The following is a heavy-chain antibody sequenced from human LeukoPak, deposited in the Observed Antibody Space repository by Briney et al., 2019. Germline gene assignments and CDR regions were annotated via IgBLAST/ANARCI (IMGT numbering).Heavy chain of an antibody. CDR3: VRSGIEVAGIDK. Sequence: GESLKISCKGSGYSFIDYWIGWVRQMPGKGLEWMGIIYPRDSITRYSPSFRGQVTISADKSISTAYLLWSSLEASANAMYYCVRSGIEVAGIDKWGQGTLVTVSS. V-gene: IGHV5-51*01. CDR1: GYSFIDYW. J-gene: IGHJ4*02. CDR2: IYPRDSIT. D-gene: IGHD6-19*01.